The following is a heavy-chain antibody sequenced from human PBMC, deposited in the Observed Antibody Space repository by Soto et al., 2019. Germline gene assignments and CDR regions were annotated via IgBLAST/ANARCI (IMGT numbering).Heavy chain of an antibody. CDR2: ISAYNGNT. V-gene: IGHV1-18*01. Sequence: ASVKVSCKASGYTFTSYGISWVRQAPGQGLEWMGWISAYNGNTNYAQKLQGRVTMTTDTSTSTAYMELRSLRSDDTAVYYRARVVGWELYYYYGMDVWGQGTTVTVSS. CDR1: GYTFTSYG. CDR3: ARVVGWELYYYYGMDV. J-gene: IGHJ6*02. D-gene: IGHD1-26*01.